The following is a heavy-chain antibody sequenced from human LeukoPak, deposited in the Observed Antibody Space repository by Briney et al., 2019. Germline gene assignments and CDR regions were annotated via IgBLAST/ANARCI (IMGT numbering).Heavy chain of an antibody. CDR3: ARDPNDYGDYVALGYFQH. Sequence: ASVKVSCKASGYTFTSYGISWVRQAPGQGLEWMGWISAYNGNTNYAQKLQGRVTMTTDTSTSTAYMELRSLRSDDTAVYYCARDPNDYGDYVALGYFQHWGQGTLVTVSS. D-gene: IGHD4-17*01. J-gene: IGHJ1*01. CDR1: GYTFTSYG. V-gene: IGHV1-18*01. CDR2: ISAYNGNT.